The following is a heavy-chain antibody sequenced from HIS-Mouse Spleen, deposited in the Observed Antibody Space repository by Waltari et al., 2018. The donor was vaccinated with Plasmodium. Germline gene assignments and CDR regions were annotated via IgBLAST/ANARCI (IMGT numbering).Heavy chain of an antibody. J-gene: IGHJ2*01. CDR2: IKQDGSEK. V-gene: IGHV3-7*01. Sequence: EVQLVESGGGLVQPGGSLSLSCAASGFPFGSYWMSWVRQAPGKGLEWMANIKQDGSEKYYVDSVKGRFTISRDNAKNSLYLQMNSLRAEDTAVYYCASSWYWYFDLWGRGTLVTVSS. CDR3: ASSWYWYFDL. D-gene: IGHD6-13*01. CDR1: GFPFGSYW.